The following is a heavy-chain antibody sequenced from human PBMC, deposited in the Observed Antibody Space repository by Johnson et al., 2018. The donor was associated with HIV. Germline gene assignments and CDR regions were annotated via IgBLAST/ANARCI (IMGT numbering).Heavy chain of an antibody. CDR3: AKSSPRGLAPLGG. V-gene: IGHV3-73*01. J-gene: IGHJ3*01. CDR2: IRSKANSYAT. D-gene: IGHD6-19*01. CDR1: GFTFSSYG. Sequence: VQLVESGGGVVQPGRSLRLSCAASGFTFSSYGMHWVRQAPGKGLEWVGRIRSKANSYATTYAASVKGRFTISRDDSKNTAYLQMNSLKTEDTAVYYCAKSSPRGLAPLGGWGKGKMVTVSS.